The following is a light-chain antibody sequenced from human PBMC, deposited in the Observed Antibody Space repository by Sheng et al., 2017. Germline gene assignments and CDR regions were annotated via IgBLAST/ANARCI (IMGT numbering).Light chain of an antibody. V-gene: IGLV8-61*01. Sequence: QTVVTQEPSFSVSPGGTVTLTCGLSSGSVSTSYYPSWYQQTPGQAPRTLIYSTNTRSSGVPDRFSGSILGNKAALTITGAQADDESDYYCVLYVGSGSLVFGGGTRLTVL. J-gene: IGLJ3*02. CDR3: VLYVGSGSLV. CDR1: SGSVSTSYY. CDR2: STN.